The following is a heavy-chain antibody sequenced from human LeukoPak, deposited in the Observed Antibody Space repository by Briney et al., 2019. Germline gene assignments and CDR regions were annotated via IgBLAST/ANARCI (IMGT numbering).Heavy chain of an antibody. D-gene: IGHD3-3*01. V-gene: IGHV3-23*01. J-gene: IGHJ3*02. CDR1: GFTFSSYA. CDR3: AKDLVGSGYPDDAFDI. Sequence: GGSLRLSCAASGFTFSSYAMSWVRQAPGKGLEWVSAISGSGGSTYYADSVKGRFTISRDNSKNTLYLQMNSLRAEDTAVYYCAKDLVGSGYPDDAFDIWGQGTMVTVSS. CDR2: ISGSGGST.